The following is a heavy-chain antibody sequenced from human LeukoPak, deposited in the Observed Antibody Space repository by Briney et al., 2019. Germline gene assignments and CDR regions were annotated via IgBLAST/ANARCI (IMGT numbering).Heavy chain of an antibody. D-gene: IGHD6-13*01. CDR3: AKVEWSSSWSFDY. Sequence: GGSLRLSCAASGFTFSSYGMHWVRQAPGKGLEWVAFIRYDGSNKYYADSVKGRFTISRDNSKNTLYLQMNSLRAEDTAVYYCAKVEWSSSWSFDYWGQGTWSPSPQ. V-gene: IGHV3-30*02. CDR1: GFTFSSYG. CDR2: IRYDGSNK. J-gene: IGHJ4*02.